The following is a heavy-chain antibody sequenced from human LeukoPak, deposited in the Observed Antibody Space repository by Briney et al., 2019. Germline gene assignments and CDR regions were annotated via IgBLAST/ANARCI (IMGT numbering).Heavy chain of an antibody. Sequence: GRSLRLSCAASGFPFSSYAMHWVRQAPGKGLEWVAVIYYDGSKKDYADSVKGRFTISRDNSKTTLYLQMNSLRTEDTAVYYCARGYYYDSGSVDHWGQGTLVTVSS. J-gene: IGHJ4*02. V-gene: IGHV3-30*03. CDR3: ARGYYYDSGSVDH. D-gene: IGHD3-3*01. CDR1: GFPFSSYA. CDR2: IYYDGSKK.